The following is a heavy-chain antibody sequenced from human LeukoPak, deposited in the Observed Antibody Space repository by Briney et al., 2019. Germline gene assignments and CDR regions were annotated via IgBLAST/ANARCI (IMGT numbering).Heavy chain of an antibody. D-gene: IGHD6-6*01. CDR1: GYTLTELS. CDR3: ARGGSSSSLGRLDY. J-gene: IGHJ4*02. CDR2: FDPEDGET. Sequence: ASVKVSCKVSGYTLTELSMHWVRQAPGKGLEWMGGFDPEDGETIYAQKFQSRVTMTEDTSTDTAYMELSSLRSEDTAVYYCARGGSSSSLGRLDYWGQGALVTVSS. V-gene: IGHV1-24*01.